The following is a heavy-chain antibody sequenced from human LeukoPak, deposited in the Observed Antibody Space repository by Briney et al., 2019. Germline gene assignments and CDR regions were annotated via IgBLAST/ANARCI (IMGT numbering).Heavy chain of an antibody. CDR1: GGSISSSSYY. CDR2: INHSGST. Sequence: PSETLSLTCTVSGGSISSSSYYWGWIRQPPGKGLEWIGEINHSGSTNYNPSLKSRVTISVDTSKNQFSLKLSSVTAADTAVYYCARSRGQRFLEWSYYYYYMDVWGKGTTVTVSS. J-gene: IGHJ6*03. D-gene: IGHD3-3*01. CDR3: ARSRGQRFLEWSYYYYYMDV. V-gene: IGHV4-39*07.